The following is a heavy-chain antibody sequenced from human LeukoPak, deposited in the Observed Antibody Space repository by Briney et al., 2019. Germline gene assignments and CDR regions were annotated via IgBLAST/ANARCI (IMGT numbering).Heavy chain of an antibody. CDR3: ASSIHGGNGIYYGMDV. J-gene: IGHJ6*02. CDR1: GSTHTSSR. V-gene: IGHV1-18*04. D-gene: IGHD4-23*01. CDR2: NSAYNGNT. Sequence: TVKLSRTASGSTHTSSRISWARQAPGQGPEWMGWNSAYNGNTNYAQKLQGRVTMTTDTSTSTAYMELRSLRSDDTAVYYCASSIHGGNGIYYGMDVWGQGTTVTVSS.